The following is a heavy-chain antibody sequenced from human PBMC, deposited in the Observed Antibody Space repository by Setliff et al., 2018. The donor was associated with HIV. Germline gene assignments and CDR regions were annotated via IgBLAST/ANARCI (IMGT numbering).Heavy chain of an antibody. V-gene: IGHV3-7*03. CDR1: GFTLSSYS. J-gene: IGHJ4*02. CDR2: TKADGSGA. CDR3: ARSTHY. Sequence: PGGSLRLSCAASGFTLSSYSMSWVRQAPGKGLEWVASTKADGSGAQYVDSVTGRFTVSRDNGKDSLYLHMNSLRAEDTAVYYCARSTHYWGQGTLVTVSS.